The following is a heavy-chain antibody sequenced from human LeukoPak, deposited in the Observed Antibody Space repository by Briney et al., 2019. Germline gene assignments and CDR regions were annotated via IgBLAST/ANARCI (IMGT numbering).Heavy chain of an antibody. CDR1: GFSFGDSD. CDR2: INYLGHFT. CDR3: AKDPNWEGGY. Sequence: PGGSLRLSCAASGFSFGDSDMNWFRQAPGEGPQWVANINYLGHFTSYADSVKGRFTIARDNSKNMLFPQMDGLRVEDTALYYCAKDPNWEGGYWGQGILVTVSS. V-gene: IGHV3-23*01. J-gene: IGHJ4*02. D-gene: IGHD1-1*01.